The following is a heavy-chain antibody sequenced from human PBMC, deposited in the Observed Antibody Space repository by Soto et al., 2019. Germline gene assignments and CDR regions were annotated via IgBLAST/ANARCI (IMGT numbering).Heavy chain of an antibody. CDR2: IYYSGST. D-gene: IGHD6-25*01. Sequence: SETLSLTCTVSGGSISSGDYYWSWIRQPPGKGLEWIGYIYYSGSTYYNPSLKSRVTISVDTSKNQFSLKLSSVTAADTAVYYCSSTGDSSEHYWGQGTLVTVSS. J-gene: IGHJ4*02. V-gene: IGHV4-30-4*01. CDR3: SSTGDSSEHY. CDR1: GGSISSGDYY.